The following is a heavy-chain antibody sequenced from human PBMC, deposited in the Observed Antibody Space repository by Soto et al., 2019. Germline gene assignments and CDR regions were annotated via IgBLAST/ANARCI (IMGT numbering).Heavy chain of an antibody. CDR3: AREGINNYNEYYFDS. V-gene: IGHV3-21*01. CDR2: ISGSGNYT. CDR1: GFTFSSYS. Sequence: GSLRLSCAASGFTFSSYSMNWVRQAPGKGLEWVSSISGSGNYTHYTDFLRGRFTISRDNAKTSLYLQMNSLRAEDTAVYYCAREGINNYNEYYFDSWGQGTVVTVSS. J-gene: IGHJ4*02. D-gene: IGHD4-4*01.